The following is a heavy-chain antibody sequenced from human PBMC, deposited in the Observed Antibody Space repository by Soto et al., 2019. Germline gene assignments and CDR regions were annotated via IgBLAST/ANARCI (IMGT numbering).Heavy chain of an antibody. CDR3: TTRITIFGVVIHSTNFDD. Sequence: EVQLVESGGGLVKPGGSLRLSCAASGFTFSNAWMNWVRQAPGKGLEWVGRIKSKTDGGTTDYAAPVKGRFTISRDDSKNTLYLQMNSLKTEDTAVYYCTTRITIFGVVIHSTNFDDWGQGTLVTVSS. V-gene: IGHV3-15*07. CDR2: IKSKTDGGTT. J-gene: IGHJ4*02. D-gene: IGHD3-3*01. CDR1: GFTFSNAW.